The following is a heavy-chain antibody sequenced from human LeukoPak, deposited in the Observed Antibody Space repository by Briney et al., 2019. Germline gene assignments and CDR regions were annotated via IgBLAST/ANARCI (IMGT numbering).Heavy chain of an antibody. J-gene: IGHJ4*02. CDR3: ARESDFWSGYYSVLDY. D-gene: IGHD3-3*01. Sequence: PGGSLRLYCAASGFTFSNHEMNWVRQAPGKGLEWVSYISSSGSTIYYADSVKGRFTISRDNAKNSLDLQMNSLRAEDTAVYYCARESDFWSGYYSVLDYWGQGTLVTVSS. CDR1: GFTFSNHE. V-gene: IGHV3-48*03. CDR2: ISSSGSTI.